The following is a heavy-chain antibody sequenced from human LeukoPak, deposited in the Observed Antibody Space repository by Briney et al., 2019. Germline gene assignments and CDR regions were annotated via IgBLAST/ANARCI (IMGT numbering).Heavy chain of an antibody. D-gene: IGHD3-22*01. CDR2: IYTSGST. V-gene: IGHV4-61*02. CDR3: ARDLDDSSGYYEAPFDY. J-gene: IGHJ4*02. CDR1: GGSISSGSYY. Sequence: SQTLFLTCTVSGGSISSGSYYWSWIRQPAGKGLEWIGRIYTSGSTNYNPSLKSRVTISVDTSKNQFSLKLSSVTAADTAVYYCARDLDDSSGYYEAPFDYWGQGTLVTVSS.